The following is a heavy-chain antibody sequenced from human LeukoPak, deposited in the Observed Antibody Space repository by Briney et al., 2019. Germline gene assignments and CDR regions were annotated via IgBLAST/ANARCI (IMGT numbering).Heavy chain of an antibody. D-gene: IGHD1-26*01. CDR2: IIPIFGTA. J-gene: IGHJ4*02. Sequence: ASEKVSCKASGGTFSSYAISWVRQAPGQGLEWMGGIIPIFGTANYAQKFQGRVTITADESTSTAYMELSSLRSEDTAVYYCARAGSVGAIQEAFDYWGQGTLVTVSS. CDR3: ARAGSVGAIQEAFDY. CDR1: GGTFSSYA. V-gene: IGHV1-69*13.